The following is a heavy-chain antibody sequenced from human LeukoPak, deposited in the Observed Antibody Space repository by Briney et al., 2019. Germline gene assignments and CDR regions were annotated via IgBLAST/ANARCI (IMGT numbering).Heavy chain of an antibody. D-gene: IGHD3-16*01. CDR2: TNLHGTAV. J-gene: IGHJ4*02. CDR3: ASAFTYVRLGDH. CDR1: GLSFCSYW. Sequence: HPGGSLRLSCAVSGLSFCSYWMHWVRQAPGKGLVWVARTNLHGTAVDYADSVRGRFTISRDNAKNTLFLQLNSLRAEDTAVYYCASAFTYVRLGDHWGQGTLVTVSS. V-gene: IGHV3-74*01.